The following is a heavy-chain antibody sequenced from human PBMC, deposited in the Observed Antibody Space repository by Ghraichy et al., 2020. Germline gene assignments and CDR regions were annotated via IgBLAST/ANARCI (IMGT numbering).Heavy chain of an antibody. CDR3: ARGGRGGYNYY. CDR2: FYPGGST. D-gene: IGHD5-24*01. CDR1: GFSVSNNY. J-gene: IGHJ4*01. Sequence: SCTACGFSVSNNYMSSYRQTPGKGLEENAVFYPGGSTYYTDSGKGRFTISTDSSKNTLYLQMTSLRAEDTAVYPCARGGRGGYNYYWGQGTLVTVSS. V-gene: IGHV3-53*01.